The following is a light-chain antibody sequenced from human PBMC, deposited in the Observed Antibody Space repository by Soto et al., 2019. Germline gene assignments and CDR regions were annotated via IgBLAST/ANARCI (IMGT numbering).Light chain of an antibody. CDR1: QTVTSNY. CDR2: GAS. J-gene: IGKJ5*01. CDR3: QQRSNWS. Sequence: VLTQSPCTLSFSPGERATLSCGASQTVTSNYLAWYQQKPGQAPRLLIYGASNRATGIPARFSGSGSGTDFTLTISSLEPEDFAVYYCQQRSNWSFGQGTRLEIK. V-gene: IGKV3-11*01.